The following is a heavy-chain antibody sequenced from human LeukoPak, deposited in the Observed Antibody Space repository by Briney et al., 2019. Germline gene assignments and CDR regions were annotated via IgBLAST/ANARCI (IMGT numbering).Heavy chain of an antibody. Sequence: GGSLRLSCAASGFTVSSSYMTWVRQAPGKGLEWVSVISGSGDNTYYADSVKGRFTISRDNSKNTLYLQMSSLRAEDTAVYYCAKSTYITAALDAFDIWGQGTMVTVSS. CDR2: ISGSGDNT. CDR1: GFTVSSSY. V-gene: IGHV3-23*01. CDR3: AKSTYITAALDAFDI. D-gene: IGHD2-2*01. J-gene: IGHJ3*02.